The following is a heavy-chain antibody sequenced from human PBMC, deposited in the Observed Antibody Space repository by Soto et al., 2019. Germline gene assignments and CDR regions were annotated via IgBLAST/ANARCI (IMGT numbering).Heavy chain of an antibody. CDR2: ISGSGGST. CDR3: AKTVWLTIKYFDY. Sequence: GGSLRLTCVASGFTFSSYAMSWVRQAPGKELEWVSAISGSGGSTYYADSVKGRFTISRDNSKNTLYLQMNSLRAEDTAVYYCAKTVWLTIKYFDYWGQGTLVTVSS. V-gene: IGHV3-23*01. J-gene: IGHJ4*02. D-gene: IGHD5-12*01. CDR1: GFTFSSYA.